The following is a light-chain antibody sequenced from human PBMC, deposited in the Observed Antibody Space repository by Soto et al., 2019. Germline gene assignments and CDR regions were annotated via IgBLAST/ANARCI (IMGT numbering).Light chain of an antibody. CDR2: AAS. CDR1: QAIGTD. V-gene: IGKV1-17*01. CDR3: LQHNTYPLS. J-gene: IGKJ4*01. Sequence: DIQMTQSPSSLSASIGDRITITCRATQAIGTDLGWYQQKPGKAPKRLIYAASNLESGVPSRFIGAGSGTDFTLTISSLQPEDFATYYRLQHNTYPLSFGGGTKVEVK.